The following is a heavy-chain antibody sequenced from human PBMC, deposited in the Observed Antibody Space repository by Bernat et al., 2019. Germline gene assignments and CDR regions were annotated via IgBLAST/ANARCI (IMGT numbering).Heavy chain of an antibody. CDR3: ARDPELGDGVFPYY. D-gene: IGHD3-16*01. Sequence: EVQLVESGGGLVQPGGSLRLSCAASGFTFNAYYMNWVRQAPGKGLEWVSSSSSSSGTRNYADSVRGRFTISRDNAKNSLYLQMNSLRDEDTAVYYCARDPELGDGVFPYYWGQGTLVTVSS. CDR2: SSSSSGTR. CDR1: GFTFNAYY. V-gene: IGHV3-48*02. J-gene: IGHJ4*02.